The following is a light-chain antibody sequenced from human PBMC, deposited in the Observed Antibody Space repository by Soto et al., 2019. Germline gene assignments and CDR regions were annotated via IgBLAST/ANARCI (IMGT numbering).Light chain of an antibody. V-gene: IGKV1-5*01. CDR3: QQYNSYSWT. CDR2: DAS. J-gene: IGKJ1*01. CDR1: QSISAW. Sequence: DIQMTQSPSTLSASVGDRVTITCRASQSISAWLAWYQQKAGKAPKLLIYDASTLESGVPSRFSGSGSGTEFTLTISSLQSDDFATYYCQQYNSYSWTFGQGTKVDI.